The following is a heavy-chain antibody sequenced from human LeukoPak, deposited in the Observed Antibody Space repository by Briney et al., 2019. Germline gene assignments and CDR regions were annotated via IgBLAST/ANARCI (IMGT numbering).Heavy chain of an antibody. CDR1: GFTFSTYS. CDR2: ISSRSTTI. CDR3: AGGESEYSSSGDFAY. Sequence: GGSLRLSCAASGFTFSTYSMNWVRQAPGKGLEWLSYISSRSTTIYYADSVKGRFTISRDNAKNSLYLQMNSLRPEDTAVYYCAGGESEYSSSGDFAYWGQGTLVTVYS. V-gene: IGHV3-48*01. D-gene: IGHD6-6*01. J-gene: IGHJ4*02.